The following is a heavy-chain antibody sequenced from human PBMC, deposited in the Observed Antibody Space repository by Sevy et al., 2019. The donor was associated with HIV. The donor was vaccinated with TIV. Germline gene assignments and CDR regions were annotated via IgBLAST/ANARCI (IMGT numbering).Heavy chain of an antibody. J-gene: IGHJ4*02. CDR3: AGGGVGSFAY. CDR2: ISAYRANA. D-gene: IGHD3-3*01. CDR1: GYTFPSYG. V-gene: IGHV1-18*01. Sequence: ASVKVSCKASGYTFPSYGINWVRQAPGQGLEWMGWISAYRANANYAQKFQGRISLTTDRSTTTAYMELTTLEPDDTAVYFCAGGGVGSFAYWGREPRSPSPQ.